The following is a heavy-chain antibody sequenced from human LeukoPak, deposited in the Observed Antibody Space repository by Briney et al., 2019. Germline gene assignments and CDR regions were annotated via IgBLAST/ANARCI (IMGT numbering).Heavy chain of an antibody. D-gene: IGHD6-19*01. Sequence: QPGGSLSLSCAASGFTFSDYGMHWVRQDPGKGLEWVAYIAHDASVTYYADWVKCRFTISRDNSRNTLYLQMNSLRAEDTAVYDCAKEPARYSSGWYFPDDHWGQGALVTVSS. CDR3: AKEPARYSSGWYFPDDH. J-gene: IGHJ5*02. CDR1: GFTFSDYG. CDR2: IAHDASVT. V-gene: IGHV3-30*02.